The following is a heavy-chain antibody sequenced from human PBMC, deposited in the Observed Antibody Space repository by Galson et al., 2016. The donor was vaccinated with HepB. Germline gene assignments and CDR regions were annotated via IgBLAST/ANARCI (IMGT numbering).Heavy chain of an antibody. CDR1: GDSISSSDYY. V-gene: IGHV4-31*03. Sequence: TLSLTCIVSGDSISSSDYYWNWIRQHPGKGLEWIGYIYYTGSTQYNPSLKSRVTISVDTSKNQFSLKLSSVTAADTAVYYCARDSPGYYNVGYFDFWGQGTLVTVSS. CDR2: IYYTGST. D-gene: IGHD3-9*01. J-gene: IGHJ4*02. CDR3: ARDSPGYYNVGYFDF.